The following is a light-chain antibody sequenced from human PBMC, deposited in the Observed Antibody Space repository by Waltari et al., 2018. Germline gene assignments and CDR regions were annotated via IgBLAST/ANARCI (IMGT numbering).Light chain of an antibody. CDR2: WAS. CDR3: QQYYSTRT. CDR1: QSVLYSSNNKNY. V-gene: IGKV4-1*01. Sequence: DIVMTQSPDSLAVSLGERATINCKSSQSVLYSSNNKNYLAWYQQKPGQPPKLLIYWASTRESGVPDRFSGSGSGTDFTLTISSLQAEDVAVYYCQQYYSTRTFGGGPRWRSN. J-gene: IGKJ4*01.